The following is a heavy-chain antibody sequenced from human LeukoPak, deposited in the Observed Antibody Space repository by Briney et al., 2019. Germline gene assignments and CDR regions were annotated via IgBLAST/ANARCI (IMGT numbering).Heavy chain of an antibody. CDR3: AREGSGYYNDY. Sequence: GGSLRLSCAGSGFTFSSYWMSWVRQAPGKGLEWWANIKQDGSEKYYVDSVKGRFAIFRDNAKNSLYVQMNSLRAEDTAVYYCAREGSGYYNDYWGQGTLVTVSS. D-gene: IGHD3-22*01. CDR2: IKQDGSEK. J-gene: IGHJ4*02. V-gene: IGHV3-7*01. CDR1: GFTFSSYW.